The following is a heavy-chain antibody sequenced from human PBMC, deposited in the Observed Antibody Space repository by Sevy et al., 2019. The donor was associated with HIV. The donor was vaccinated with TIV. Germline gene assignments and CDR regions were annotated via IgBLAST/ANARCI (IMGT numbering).Heavy chain of an antibody. Sequence: GGSLRLSCAASGFTFSTYAMAWVRQAPGKGLEWVSGISGSGGSTYYAHSVKGRFTISRAKSKNTLYLQMNSLRAEDTAVYYCAKGDSSFYGLDVWGQGTTVTVSS. CDR1: GFTFSTYA. V-gene: IGHV3-23*01. D-gene: IGHD6-6*01. CDR2: ISGSGGST. CDR3: AKGDSSFYGLDV. J-gene: IGHJ6*02.